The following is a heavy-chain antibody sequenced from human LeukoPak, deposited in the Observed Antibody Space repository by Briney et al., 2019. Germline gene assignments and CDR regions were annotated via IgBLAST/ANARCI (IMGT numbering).Heavy chain of an antibody. Sequence: SETLSLTCTVSGGSISSGGYYWSWIRQHPGKGLEWIGYIYYSGSTYYNPSLKSRVTISVDTSKNQFSLKLSSVTAADTAVYYCARAPGGIVVPAARFDPWGQGTLVTVSS. CDR1: GGSISSGGYY. CDR2: IYYSGST. D-gene: IGHD2-2*01. J-gene: IGHJ5*02. CDR3: ARAPGGIVVPAARFDP. V-gene: IGHV4-31*03.